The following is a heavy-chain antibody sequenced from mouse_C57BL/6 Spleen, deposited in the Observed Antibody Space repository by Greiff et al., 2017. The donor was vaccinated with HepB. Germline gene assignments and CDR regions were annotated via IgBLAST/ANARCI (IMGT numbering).Heavy chain of an antibody. V-gene: IGHV5-6*01. CDR1: GFTFSSYG. Sequence: EVKLMESGGDLVKPGGSLKLSCAASGFTFSSYGTSWVRQTPDKRLEWVATISSGGSYTYYPDSVKGRFTISRDNAKNTLYLQMSSLKSEDTAMYYCARGGGPGFDYWGQGTTLTVSS. J-gene: IGHJ2*01. CDR2: ISSGGSYT. CDR3: ARGGGPGFDY.